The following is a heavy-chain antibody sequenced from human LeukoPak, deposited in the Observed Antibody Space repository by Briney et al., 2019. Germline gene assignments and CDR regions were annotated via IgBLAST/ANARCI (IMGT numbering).Heavy chain of an antibody. CDR3: AKDGYYDSSGYYYFDY. CDR2: LYSGGST. CDR1: GLTVSSNY. Sequence: GGSLRLSCAASGLTVSSNYMTWVRQAPGKGLEWVSVLYSGGSTYYADSVKGRFTISRDNSKNTLYLQMNSLRAEDTAVYYCAKDGYYDSSGYYYFDYWGQGTLVTVSS. V-gene: IGHV3-53*01. J-gene: IGHJ4*02. D-gene: IGHD3-22*01.